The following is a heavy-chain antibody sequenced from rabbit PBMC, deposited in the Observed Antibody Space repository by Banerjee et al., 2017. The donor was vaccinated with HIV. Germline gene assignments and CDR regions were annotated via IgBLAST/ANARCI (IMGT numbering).Heavy chain of an antibody. CDR1: GFSFSTSYD. CDR2: IYTGNSKT. J-gene: IGHJ6*01. CDR3: ARDTASSFSSYGMDL. D-gene: IGHD8-1*01. V-gene: IGHV1S40*01. Sequence: QSLEESGGGLVQPEGSLALTCKASGFSFSTSYDMCWVRQAPGKGLEWIGCIYTGNSKTYYASWAKGRFTISKSSSTTVTLQMTSLTAADTATYFCARDTASSFSSYGMDLWGPGTLVTVS.